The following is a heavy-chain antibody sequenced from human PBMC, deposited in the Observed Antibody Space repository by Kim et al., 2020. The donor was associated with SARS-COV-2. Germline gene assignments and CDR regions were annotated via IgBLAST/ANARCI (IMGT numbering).Heavy chain of an antibody. V-gene: IGHV3-21*01. CDR2: ISSSSSYI. Sequence: GGSLRLSCAASGFTFSSYSMNWVRQAPGKGLEWVSSISSSSSYIYYADSVKGRFTISRDNAKNSLYLQMNSLRAEDTAVYYCARVPVYTMVRRHWWGMDVWGQGTTVTVSS. D-gene: IGHD3-10*01. CDR1: GFTFSSYS. CDR3: ARVPVYTMVRRHWWGMDV. J-gene: IGHJ6*02.